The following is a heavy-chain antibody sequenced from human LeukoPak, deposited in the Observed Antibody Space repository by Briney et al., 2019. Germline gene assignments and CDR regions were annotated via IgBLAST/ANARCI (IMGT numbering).Heavy chain of an antibody. V-gene: IGHV1-69*04. CDR2: ITPNLAIT. Sequence: GASVKVSCKASGGTFSSYFISWVRQAPGQGPEWLGRITPNLAITDYAQKFRGRVTLTADKSTSSVYMELGSLTSEDTAAYYCARDSALRCSSTSCYFDYWGQETLVTVSS. J-gene: IGHJ4*02. CDR3: ARDSALRCSSTSCYFDY. CDR1: GGTFSSYF. D-gene: IGHD2-2*01.